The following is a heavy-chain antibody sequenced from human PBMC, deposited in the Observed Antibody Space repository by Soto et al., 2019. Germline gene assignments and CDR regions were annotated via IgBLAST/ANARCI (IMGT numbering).Heavy chain of an antibody. D-gene: IGHD2-2*01. Sequence: EVQLVESGGGLIQPGESLRLSCAASGFPFGPFYMHWVRQAPGKGLEWVSHINGDVTTTVYADSVKGRFNISRDNAKNTLYMQMTSLRAEDTAVYYCARDRGYPDSFDIWGQGTMVPVSS. J-gene: IGHJ3*02. CDR1: GFPFGPFY. CDR2: INGDVTTT. CDR3: ARDRGYPDSFDI. V-gene: IGHV3-74*01.